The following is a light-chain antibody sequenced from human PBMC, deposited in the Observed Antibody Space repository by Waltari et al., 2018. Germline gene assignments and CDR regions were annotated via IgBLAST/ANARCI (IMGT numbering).Light chain of an antibody. Sequence: QSVLTQPPSASGTAGQRVTLSCSGSNSNSDRNYVYWYQQLPGTAPKLLIYKGNQRPSGVPDRFSGSKSGTSASLAISGLRSEDEGDYYCAAWDDSLSGPVFGGGTKLTVL. V-gene: IGLV1-47*01. CDR1: NSNSDRNY. CDR2: KGN. J-gene: IGLJ2*01. CDR3: AAWDDSLSGPV.